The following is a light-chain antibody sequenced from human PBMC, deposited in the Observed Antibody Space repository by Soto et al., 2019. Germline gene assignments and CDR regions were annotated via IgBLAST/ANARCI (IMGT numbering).Light chain of an antibody. CDR3: ETWDSNNWV. CDR2: LEGSGNY. V-gene: IGLV4-60*03. Sequence: QSVLTQSSSASASLGSSVKLTCTLSSGHSGYIIAWHQQQPGKAPRYLMKLEGSGNYNKGSGVPDRFSGSSSGADRYLTISNLQSEDESDYYCETWDSNNWVFGGGTKLTV. CDR1: SGHSGYI. J-gene: IGLJ3*02.